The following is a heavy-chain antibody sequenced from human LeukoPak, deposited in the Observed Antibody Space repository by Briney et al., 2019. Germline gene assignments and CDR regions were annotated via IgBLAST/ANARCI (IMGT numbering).Heavy chain of an antibody. V-gene: IGHV1-46*01. CDR3: AREIGPRQLHLWGAAFDF. D-gene: IGHD5-18*01. CDR2: INPSGGGT. J-gene: IGHJ4*02. Sequence: GASVKVSCKASGYTFTNYYIHWVRQAPGQGPEWMGIINPSGGGTNYAKKFQGRVTMTRDTSTSTVYMELSSLRSDDTAVYYCAREIGPRQLHLWGAAFDFWGQGTLVTVSS. CDR1: GYTFTNYY.